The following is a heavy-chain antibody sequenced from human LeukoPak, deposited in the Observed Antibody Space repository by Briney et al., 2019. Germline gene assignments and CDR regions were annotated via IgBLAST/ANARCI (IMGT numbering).Heavy chain of an antibody. J-gene: IGHJ6*03. Sequence: PSETLSLTCTVSGYSISSGYYWGWIRQPPGKGLEWIGSIYHSGSTYYNPSLTSRVTISVDTSKNQFSLKLSSVTAADTAVYYCAKSRTVWSDYYYYMDVWGKGTTVTVSS. V-gene: IGHV4-38-2*02. CDR3: AKSRTVWSDYYYYMDV. D-gene: IGHD3-3*01. CDR1: GYSISSGYY. CDR2: IYHSGST.